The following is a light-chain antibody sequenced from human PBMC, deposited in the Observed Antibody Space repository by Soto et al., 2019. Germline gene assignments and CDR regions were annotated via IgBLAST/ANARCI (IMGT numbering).Light chain of an antibody. J-gene: IGKJ1*01. Sequence: EIVLTQSPGTLSLSPGERATLSCRASQSVSSSYLAWYQQKPGQAPRLLTYGASSRATGIPDRFSGSGSGTDFTLTISRLEPEDFAVYYCKQYGSSFGQGTKVDIK. CDR2: GAS. CDR3: KQYGSS. V-gene: IGKV3-20*01. CDR1: QSVSSSY.